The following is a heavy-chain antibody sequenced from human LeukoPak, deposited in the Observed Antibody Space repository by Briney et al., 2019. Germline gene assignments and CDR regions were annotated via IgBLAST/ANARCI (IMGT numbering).Heavy chain of an antibody. CDR1: GGSIRSYY. J-gene: IGHJ3*02. CDR2: IYYSGST. V-gene: IGHV4-59*01. D-gene: IGHD3-10*01. CDR3: ARRPSQLPLDSFDI. Sequence: SETLSLTCTVSGGSIRSYYWSWIRQPPGKGLEWIGYIYYSGSTNYNPSLKSRVTISVDTSKNQFSLKLTSVTAADTAVYYCARRPSQLPLDSFDIWGQGTMVTVSS.